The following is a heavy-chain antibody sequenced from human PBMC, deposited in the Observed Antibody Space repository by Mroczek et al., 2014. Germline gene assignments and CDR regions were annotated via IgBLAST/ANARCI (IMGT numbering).Heavy chain of an antibody. V-gene: IGHV3-23*01. CDR2: ISGSGGST. J-gene: IGHJ4*02. Sequence: EVQLLETGGGLVQPGGSLRLSCAASGFTFSSYAMSWVRQAPGKGLEWVSAISGSGGSTYYADSVKGRFTISRDNSKNTLYLQMNSLRAEDTAVYYCAKXMEVDTAMALDYWGQGTLVTVSS. CDR3: AKXMEVDTAMALDY. D-gene: IGHD5-18*01. CDR1: GFTFSSYA.